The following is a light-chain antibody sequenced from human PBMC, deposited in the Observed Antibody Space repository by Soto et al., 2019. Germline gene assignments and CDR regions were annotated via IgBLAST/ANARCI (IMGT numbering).Light chain of an antibody. CDR1: SRDVGGYNY. Sequence: QSALTQPSSVSGSPGQSITISCTGTSRDVGGYNYVSWYQQHPGKAPKLIIYDVSNRPSGFSNRFSGSKSGNTASLTISGLQAEDEADYYCSSYTNSSTLGVFGGGTKVTVL. CDR2: DVS. CDR3: SSYTNSSTLGV. V-gene: IGLV2-14*01. J-gene: IGLJ2*01.